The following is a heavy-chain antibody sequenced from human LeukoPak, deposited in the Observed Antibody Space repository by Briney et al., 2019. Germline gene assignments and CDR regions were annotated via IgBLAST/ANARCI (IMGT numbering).Heavy chain of an antibody. CDR3: ATEIAAAGSDY. CDR1: GFTFSSYA. Sequence: GGSLRLSCAASGFTFSSYAMSWVRQAPGKGLEWVAVIWYDGSNKYYADSVKGRFTISRDNSKNTLYLQMNSLRAEDTAVYYCATEIAAAGSDYWGQGTLVTVSS. V-gene: IGHV3-33*08. J-gene: IGHJ4*02. CDR2: IWYDGSNK. D-gene: IGHD6-13*01.